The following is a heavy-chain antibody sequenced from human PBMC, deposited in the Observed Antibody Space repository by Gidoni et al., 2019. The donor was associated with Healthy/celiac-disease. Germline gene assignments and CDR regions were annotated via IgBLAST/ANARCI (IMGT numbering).Heavy chain of an antibody. D-gene: IGHD4-17*01. CDR2: ISAYNGNT. CDR1: GYTFTSYG. V-gene: IGHV1-18*01. J-gene: IGHJ6*02. Sequence: QVQLVPSGAEVKKPGASVKVSCKASGYTFTSYGISWVRQAPGQGLEWMGWISAYNGNTNYAQKIQGRVTMTTDTSTSTAYMELRSLRSDDTAVYYCARDPPPDYGDYKYYYYGMDVWGQGTTVTVSS. CDR3: ARDPPPDYGDYKYYYYGMDV.